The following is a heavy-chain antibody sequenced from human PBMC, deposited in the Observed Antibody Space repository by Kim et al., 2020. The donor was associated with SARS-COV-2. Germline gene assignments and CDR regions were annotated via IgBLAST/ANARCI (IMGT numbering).Heavy chain of an antibody. V-gene: IGHV3-30*04. D-gene: IGHD2-2*01. CDR1: GFTFSSYA. Sequence: GGSLRLSCAASGFTFSSYAMHWVRQAPGKGLEWVAVISYDGSNKYYADSVKGRFTISRDNSKNTLYLQMNSLRAEDTAVYYCARDSRVFDAFDIWGQGT. CDR3: ARDSRVFDAFDI. J-gene: IGHJ3*02. CDR2: ISYDGSNK.